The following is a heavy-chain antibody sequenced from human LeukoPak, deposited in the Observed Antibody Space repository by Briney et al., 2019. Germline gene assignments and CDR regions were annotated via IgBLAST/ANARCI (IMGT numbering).Heavy chain of an antibody. CDR2: ISAYNGNT. D-gene: IGHD5-18*01. CDR3: ASVPGYSYGLAYYFDY. V-gene: IGHV1-18*01. J-gene: IGHJ4*02. CDR1: GYTFTSYG. Sequence: GASVKVSCKASGYTFTSYGSSWVRQAPGQGLEWMGWISAYNGNTNYAQKLQGRVTMTTDTSTSTAYMELRSLRSDDTAVYYCASVPGYSYGLAYYFDYWGQGTLVTVSS.